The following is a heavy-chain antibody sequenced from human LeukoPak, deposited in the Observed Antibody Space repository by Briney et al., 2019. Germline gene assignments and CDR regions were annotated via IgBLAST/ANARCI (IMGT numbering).Heavy chain of an antibody. V-gene: IGHV4-59*08. Sequence: PSETLSLTCTVSGGSISTYYWSWIRQPPGKGLEWIGYIYHTGSTKYNPSLKSRLNISVDTSKNQFSLKLTSVTATDTAVYYCVRSFREIGWSDYWGQGTLVTVSS. CDR3: VRSFREIGWSDY. D-gene: IGHD6-19*01. CDR2: IYHTGST. J-gene: IGHJ4*02. CDR1: GGSISTYY.